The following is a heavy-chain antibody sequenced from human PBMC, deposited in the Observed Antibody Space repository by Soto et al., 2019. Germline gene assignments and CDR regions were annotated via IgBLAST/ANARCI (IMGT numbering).Heavy chain of an antibody. Sequence: GGSLRLSCAASGFTFSSYAMHWVRQAPGKGLEWVAVISYDGSNKYYADSVKGRFTISRDNSKNTLYLQMNSLRAEDTAVYYCAAEYCISTSCYVADFDYWGQGTLVTVSS. CDR2: ISYDGSNK. J-gene: IGHJ4*02. V-gene: IGHV3-30-3*01. D-gene: IGHD2-2*01. CDR3: AAEYCISTSCYVADFDY. CDR1: GFTFSSYA.